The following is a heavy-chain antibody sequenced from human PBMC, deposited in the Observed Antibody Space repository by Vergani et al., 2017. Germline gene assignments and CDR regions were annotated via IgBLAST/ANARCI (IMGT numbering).Heavy chain of an antibody. V-gene: IGHV4-30-2*01. CDR2: IYHSGST. CDR1: GGSISSGGYS. CDR3: ARGYCSSTSCYTPPGEVDY. J-gene: IGHJ4*02. D-gene: IGHD2-2*02. Sequence: QLQLQESGSGLVKPSQTLSLTCAVSGGSISSGGYSWSWIRQPPGKGLEWIGYIYHSGSTYYNPSLKSRVTISVDRSKNQFSLKLSSVTAADTAVYCCARGYCSSTSCYTPPGEVDYWGQGTLVTVSS.